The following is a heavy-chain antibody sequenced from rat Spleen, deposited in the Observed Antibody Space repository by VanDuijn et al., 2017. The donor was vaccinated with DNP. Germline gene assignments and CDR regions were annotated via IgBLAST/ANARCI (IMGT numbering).Heavy chain of an antibody. CDR1: DYSITSDY. J-gene: IGHJ2*01. CDR3: VRGHPPCGFDY. V-gene: IGHV3-1*01. Sequence: EVQLQESGPGLVKPSQSLSLTCSVTDYSITSDYWGWIRKFPGNKMEWIGHINYSGRISYNPSLTGRISITRDTSKNQFFLQLNSVTTEDTATYYSVRGHPPCGFDYWGQGVMVTVSS. D-gene: IGHD3-8*01. CDR2: INYSGRI.